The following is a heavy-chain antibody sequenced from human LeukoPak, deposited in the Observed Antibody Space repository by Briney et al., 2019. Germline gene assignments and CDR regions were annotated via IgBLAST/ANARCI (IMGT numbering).Heavy chain of an antibody. D-gene: IGHD1-7*01. CDR1: GGYISRYY. CDR3: ARVTGVTGTHYYMDV. Sequence: SDTLSLTCTVSGGYISRYYWSWIPQPPGKALEWRGYIYYSASTNYNPSIKSRVTISMDTSTYPFSLKLSSVTAADTAVYYCARVTGVTGTHYYMDVWGKGTTVIVSS. J-gene: IGHJ6*03. CDR2: IYYSAST. V-gene: IGHV4-59*07.